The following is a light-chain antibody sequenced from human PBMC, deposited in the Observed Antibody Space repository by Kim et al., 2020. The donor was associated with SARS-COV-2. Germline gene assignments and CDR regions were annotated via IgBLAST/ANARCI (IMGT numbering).Light chain of an antibody. CDR2: GNS. CDR1: SSNIGAGYA. V-gene: IGLV1-40*01. J-gene: IGLJ3*02. CDR3: QSYDSSLSGWV. Sequence: QRVTISGTGSSSNIGAGYAVHWYQQLPGTAPKLLICGNSNRPSGVPDRFAGSKSGTSASLAITGLQAEDEADYYCQSYDSSLSGWVFGGGTKLTVL.